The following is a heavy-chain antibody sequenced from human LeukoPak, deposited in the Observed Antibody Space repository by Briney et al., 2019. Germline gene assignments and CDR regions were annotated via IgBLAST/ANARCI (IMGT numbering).Heavy chain of an antibody. Sequence: GGSLRLSCAASGLSVSSNYMTWVRQPPGKGLEWVSVIYSGGSTYYADSVKGRFTISRDNSKNMLYLQMNSLRVGDTAVYYCTDTVAGWGQGTLVTVSS. D-gene: IGHD4-23*01. CDR2: IYSGGST. CDR3: TDTVAG. J-gene: IGHJ4*02. CDR1: GLSVSSNY. V-gene: IGHV3-53*05.